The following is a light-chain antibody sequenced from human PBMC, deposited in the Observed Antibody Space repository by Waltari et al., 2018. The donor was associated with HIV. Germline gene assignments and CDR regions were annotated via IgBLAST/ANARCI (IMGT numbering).Light chain of an antibody. CDR1: QPVGAN. CDR3: QQTYTVPRT. V-gene: IGKV1-39*01. CDR2: CVP. J-gene: IGKJ1*01. Sequence: DLQLAQSPSSLSASVWDRVTLSCRARQPVGANLNWYQVKWGDGPKLLLYCVPSLNSGVSSRFSGGGSGTNFTLTINSLQPGDSATYYCQQTYTVPRTFGRGTRVEI.